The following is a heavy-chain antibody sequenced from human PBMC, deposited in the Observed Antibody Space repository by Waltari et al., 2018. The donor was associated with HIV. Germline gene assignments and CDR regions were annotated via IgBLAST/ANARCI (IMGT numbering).Heavy chain of an antibody. Sequence: HVQLVQSGAEVKKPGASMKVSCKTSGYTFNGYYIHWVRQAPGQGLEWMGRINPNSGGTNFAQRFQGRVTMTRDTSISTAYMELSRLTSDDTAMYYCARVGPRHYDFLSDEHTYYFDNWGQGTMVTVSS. CDR1: GYTFNGYY. V-gene: IGHV1-2*06. CDR2: INPNSGGT. J-gene: IGHJ4*02. CDR3: ARVGPRHYDFLSDEHTYYFDN. D-gene: IGHD3-3*01.